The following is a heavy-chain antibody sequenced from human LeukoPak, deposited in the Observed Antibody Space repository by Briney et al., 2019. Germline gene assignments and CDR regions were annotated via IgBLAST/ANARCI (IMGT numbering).Heavy chain of an antibody. J-gene: IGHJ2*01. CDR3: ARDAGTGWYFDL. CDR2: IYYSGST. Sequence: SETLSLTCSVSGGSISSHYWSWIRQPPGKGLEWIGYIYYSGSTNYNPSLKSRFTMSVDTSKNQFSLKLNSGTAADTALYFCARDAGTGWYFDLWGRGTLVTVSS. CDR1: GGSISSHY. D-gene: IGHD3/OR15-3a*01. V-gene: IGHV4-59*11.